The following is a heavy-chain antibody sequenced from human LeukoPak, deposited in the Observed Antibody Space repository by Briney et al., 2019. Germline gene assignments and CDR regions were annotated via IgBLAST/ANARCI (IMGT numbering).Heavy chain of an antibody. D-gene: IGHD3-9*01. V-gene: IGHV3-48*03. CDR3: ARDILTGYYGGGPDY. Sequence: GGSLRLSCAASGFTFSSYEMNWVRQAPGKGLEWVSYISSSGSTIYYADSVKGRFTISRDNSKNTLYLQMNSLRAEDTAVYYCARDILTGYYGGGPDYWGQGTLVTISS. CDR1: GFTFSSYE. CDR2: ISSSGSTI. J-gene: IGHJ4*02.